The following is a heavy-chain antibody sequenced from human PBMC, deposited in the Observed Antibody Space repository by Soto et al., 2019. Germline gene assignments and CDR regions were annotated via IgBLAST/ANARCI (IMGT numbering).Heavy chain of an antibody. CDR1: GFSFSIYS. D-gene: IGHD3-10*01. CDR2: IDSSSSAI. J-gene: IGHJ4*02. CDR3: ARGRLWSFDF. Sequence: PGGSLRLSCAASGFSFSIYSMTWVRQAPGKGLEWVSYIDSSSSAIYYADSVKGRFTISRDNAKKSLYLEMNSLRDEDTAVYHCARGRLWSFDFWGQGTLVTVSS. V-gene: IGHV3-48*02.